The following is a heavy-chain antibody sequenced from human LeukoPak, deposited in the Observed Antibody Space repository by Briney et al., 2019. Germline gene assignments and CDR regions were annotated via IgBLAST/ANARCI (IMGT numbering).Heavy chain of an antibody. CDR2: IYYSGST. V-gene: IGHV4-59*01. CDR3: ARGSIQWLGV. Sequence: SETLSLTCTVSGGPISSYYWSWIRQPPGKGLEWIGYIYYSGSTNYNPSLKSRVTISVDTSKNQFSLKLSSVTAADTAVYYCARGSIQWLGVWGQGTTVTVSS. J-gene: IGHJ6*02. D-gene: IGHD6-19*01. CDR1: GGPISSYY.